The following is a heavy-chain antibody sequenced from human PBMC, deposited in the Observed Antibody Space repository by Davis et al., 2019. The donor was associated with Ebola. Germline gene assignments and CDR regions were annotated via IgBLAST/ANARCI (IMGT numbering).Heavy chain of an antibody. CDR3: ARDHSNYARDNWFDP. J-gene: IGHJ5*02. V-gene: IGHV1-2*04. Sequence: AASVKVSCKASGYSFTDDGISWVRQAPGQGLEWMGWINPNSGGTNYAQKFQGWVTMTRDTSISTAYMELSRLRSDDTAVYYCARDHSNYARDNWFDPWGQGTLVTVSS. D-gene: IGHD4-11*01. CDR1: GYSFTDDG. CDR2: INPNSGGT.